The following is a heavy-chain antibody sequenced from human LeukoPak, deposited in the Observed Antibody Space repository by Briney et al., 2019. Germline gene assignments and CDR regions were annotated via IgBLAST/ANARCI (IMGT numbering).Heavy chain of an antibody. Sequence: ASVKVSCKASGYTFTSYDINWVRQATGQGLEWMGWMNPNSGNTGYAQKLQGRVTMTTDTSTSTAYMELRSLRSDDTAVYYCARAYDFWSGCPGYMDVWGKGTTVTVSS. CDR3: ARAYDFWSGCPGYMDV. V-gene: IGHV1-8*02. CDR2: MNPNSGNT. J-gene: IGHJ6*03. CDR1: GYTFTSYD. D-gene: IGHD3-3*01.